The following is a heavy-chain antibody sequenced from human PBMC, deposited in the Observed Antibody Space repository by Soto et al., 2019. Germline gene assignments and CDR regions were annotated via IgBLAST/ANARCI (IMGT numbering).Heavy chain of an antibody. Sequence: QVQLVESGGGVVQPGRSLRLSCAASGFTFSSYAMHWVRQAPGKGLEWVAVISYDASNKYYADSVKGRFTISRDNSKNTLFLQMNSLRADDTAVYYCARSRLDSGWYVTPFDPWGQGTLVTVSS. D-gene: IGHD6-19*01. V-gene: IGHV3-30-3*01. CDR3: ARSRLDSGWYVTPFDP. J-gene: IGHJ5*02. CDR2: ISYDASNK. CDR1: GFTFSSYA.